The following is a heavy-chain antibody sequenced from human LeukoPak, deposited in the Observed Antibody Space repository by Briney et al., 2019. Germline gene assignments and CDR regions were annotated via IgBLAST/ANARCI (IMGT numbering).Heavy chain of an antibody. Sequence: GGSLRLSCAASGFTFDDYGMSWVRQAPGKGLEWVSGTNWNGGSTGYADSVKGRFTISRDNAKNSLYLQMNSLRAEDTALYYCARGNYCSSTSCYYFDYWGQGTLVTVSS. J-gene: IGHJ4*02. CDR2: TNWNGGST. V-gene: IGHV3-20*04. CDR1: GFTFDDYG. CDR3: ARGNYCSSTSCYYFDY. D-gene: IGHD2-2*01.